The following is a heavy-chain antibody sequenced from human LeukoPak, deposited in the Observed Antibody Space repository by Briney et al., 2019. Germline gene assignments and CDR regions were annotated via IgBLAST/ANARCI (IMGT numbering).Heavy chain of an antibody. J-gene: IGHJ6*03. Sequence: GSLRLSCAASGFTFSSYAMSWVRQAPGKGLEWVSAISGSGGSTYYADSVKGRFTISRDNSKNTLYLQMNSLTVEDTAIYYCAKNADRGAYCRGGSCYPYYYYYMDVWGTGTTVTISS. CDR3: AKNADRGAYCRGGSCYPYYYYYMDV. CDR2: ISGSGGST. D-gene: IGHD2-15*01. CDR1: GFTFSSYA. V-gene: IGHV3-23*01.